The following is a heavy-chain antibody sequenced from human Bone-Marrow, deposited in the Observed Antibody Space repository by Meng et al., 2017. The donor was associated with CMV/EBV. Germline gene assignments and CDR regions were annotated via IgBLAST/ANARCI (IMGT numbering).Heavy chain of an antibody. CDR1: GYSFTSYW. V-gene: IGHV5-51*01. CDR3: ARQYCSSTSCQQFDY. J-gene: IGHJ4*02. CDR2: IYPGDSDT. D-gene: IGHD2-2*01. Sequence: GGSLRLSCKGSGYSFTSYWIGGVRQMPGKGLEWMGIIYPGDSDTRYSPSFQGQVTNSADKSISTAYLQWSSLKASDTAMYYCARQYCSSTSCQQFDYWGQGTLVTVSS.